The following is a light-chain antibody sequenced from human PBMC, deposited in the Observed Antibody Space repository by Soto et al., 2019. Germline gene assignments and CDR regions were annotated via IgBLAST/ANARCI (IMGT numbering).Light chain of an antibody. CDR2: GAS. Sequence: EIVMTQSPATLSVSPGERATLSCRASQTVNNNLAWYQQKPGQAPRLLIYGASAGATGIPARFSGSGSGTEFPLTISSLQSEDFAVYYCQQYNNWPLTFGEGTKVEIK. V-gene: IGKV3-15*01. CDR3: QQYNNWPLT. J-gene: IGKJ4*01. CDR1: QTVNNN.